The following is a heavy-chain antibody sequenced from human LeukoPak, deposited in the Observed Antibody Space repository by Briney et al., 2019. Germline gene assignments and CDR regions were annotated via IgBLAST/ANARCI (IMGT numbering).Heavy chain of an antibody. V-gene: IGHV4-4*07. CDR3: ASSPWKKTFDS. J-gene: IGHJ4*02. CDR2: IHTSGIT. D-gene: IGHD1-1*01. CDR1: GGSVTFYY. Sequence: SATLSLTCTVAGGSVTFYYWNWIRQPAGKGPQLIGRIHTSGITNYNPSLKSRVTMSLDTSNYQFSLKLTSVTAADTAVYYCASSPWKKTFDSWGQGALVTVSS.